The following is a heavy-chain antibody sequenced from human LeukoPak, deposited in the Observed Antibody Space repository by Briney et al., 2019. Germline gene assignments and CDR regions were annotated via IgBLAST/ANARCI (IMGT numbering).Heavy chain of an antibody. V-gene: IGHV3-7*01. CDR1: GFTFSDYY. Sequence: GGSLRLSCAASGFTFSDYYMSWVRQAPGKGLEWVANIKQDGSEKYYVDSVKGRFTISRDNAKNSLYLQMNSLRAEDTAVYYCARVDLTLYYYYYMDVWGKGTTVTVSS. D-gene: IGHD1-14*01. CDR3: ARVDLTLYYYYYMDV. J-gene: IGHJ6*03. CDR2: IKQDGSEK.